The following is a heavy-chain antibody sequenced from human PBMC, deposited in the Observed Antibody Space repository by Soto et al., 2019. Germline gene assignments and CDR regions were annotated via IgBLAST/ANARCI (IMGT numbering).Heavy chain of an antibody. J-gene: IGHJ4*02. D-gene: IGHD3-22*01. CDR2: VYYGGRS. V-gene: IGHV4-39*01. Sequence: SETLSLTCTVSSAPVSSTTYTWGWIRQPPGKGLEWVASVYYGGRSYYDPSLNSRVTISVDTSKNQFSLKLNSVTAADTAVYYCVSPEGYYDSSGYTLDYWGQGTLVTVSS. CDR1: SAPVSSTTYT. CDR3: VSPEGYYDSSGYTLDY.